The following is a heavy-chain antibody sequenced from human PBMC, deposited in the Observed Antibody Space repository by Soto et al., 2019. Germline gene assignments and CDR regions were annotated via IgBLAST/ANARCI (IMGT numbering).Heavy chain of an antibody. CDR2: ISGSGGST. CDR1: GFTFSSYA. Sequence: EVQLLESGGGLVQPGGSLRLSCAASGFTFSSYAMSWVRQAPGKGLEWVSAISGSGGSTYYADSVKGRFTISRDNSKNTLYLQMNRLRAEDTAVYYCAKDQLHYYDSSGYYNWFDPWGQGTLVTVSS. D-gene: IGHD3-22*01. J-gene: IGHJ5*02. CDR3: AKDQLHYYDSSGYYNWFDP. V-gene: IGHV3-23*01.